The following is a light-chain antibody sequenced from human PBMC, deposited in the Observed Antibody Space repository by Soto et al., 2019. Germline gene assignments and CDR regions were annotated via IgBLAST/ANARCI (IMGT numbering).Light chain of an antibody. V-gene: IGKV1-33*01. Sequence: DIPMTQSPSSLSASVGDRVTITCQASPDISNYLNWYQQKPGKAPKLLIYDASNLETGVPSRFRGSGTGPDFTFPISSMQPEDIATDYCQQYDNLPQITFCGGTKVVIK. CDR3: QQYDNLPQIT. CDR1: PDISNY. J-gene: IGKJ4*01. CDR2: DAS.